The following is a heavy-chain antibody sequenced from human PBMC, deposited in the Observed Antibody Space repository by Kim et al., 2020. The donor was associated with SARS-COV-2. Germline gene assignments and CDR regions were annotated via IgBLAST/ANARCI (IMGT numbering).Heavy chain of an antibody. CDR3: ARLWRGSKYSSSGGLDV. CDR1: GYNFTNYW. CDR2: IYPADSDI. Sequence: GESLKISCEGSGYNFTNYWIGWVRRMPGKGLEWMGIIYPADSDIRYSPSFQGQVTISVDKSITTAYLQLSSLKASDTAMYYCARLWRGSKYSSSGGLDVWGQGTTVIVSS. D-gene: IGHD6-6*01. J-gene: IGHJ6*02. V-gene: IGHV5-51*01.